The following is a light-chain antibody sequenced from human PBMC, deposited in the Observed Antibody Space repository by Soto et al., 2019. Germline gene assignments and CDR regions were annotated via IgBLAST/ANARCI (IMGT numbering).Light chain of an antibody. CDR2: GTS. V-gene: IGKV3-20*01. J-gene: IGKJ2*01. Sequence: EIVLTQSPGTLSLSPGERATLSCRASQTINSRYLAWYQQKPGQAPRLLISGTSTRATDIPDRFSGSGSGTDFTLTISRLEPEDFAVYFCQRYGSSPPFTFGQGTKVEI. CDR1: QTINSRY. CDR3: QRYGSSPPFT.